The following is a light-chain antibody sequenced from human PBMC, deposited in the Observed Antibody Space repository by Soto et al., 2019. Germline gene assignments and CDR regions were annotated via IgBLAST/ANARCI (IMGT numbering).Light chain of an antibody. V-gene: IGLV2-14*03. CDR3: VSYTNPGTYV. CDR1: SRDVTDSDS. J-gene: IGLJ1*01. Sequence: QSVLTQPASVSGSPGQSVTISCAGASRDVTDSDSVSWYQHRPGEAPELKILDFTYRPSGVSDRFSGSLSADTTSLTISGHQVEDEGDYYCVSYTNPGTYVLGPGTKLTVL. CDR2: DFT.